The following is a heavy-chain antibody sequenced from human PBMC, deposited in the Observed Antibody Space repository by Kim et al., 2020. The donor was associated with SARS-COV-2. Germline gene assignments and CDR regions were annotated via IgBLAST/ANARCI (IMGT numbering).Heavy chain of an antibody. J-gene: IGHJ6*01. CDR2: IYSGGST. V-gene: IGHV3-53*01. Sequence: GGSLRLSCAASGFTVSSNYMSWARQAPWKGLEWVSVIYSGGSTLYADSAKGRFTISRDTSKNTLSLEMNSLRAEDTAVYYCARDGYNEYYGMDVWGQGTTFTVSS. CDR3: ARDGYNEYYGMDV. CDR1: GFTVSSNY. D-gene: IGHD5-12*01.